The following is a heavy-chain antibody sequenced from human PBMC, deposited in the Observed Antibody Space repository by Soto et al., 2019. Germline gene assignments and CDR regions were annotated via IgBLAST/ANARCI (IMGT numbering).Heavy chain of an antibody. J-gene: IGHJ4*02. D-gene: IGHD4-17*01. Sequence: GVPLRLPCAASGLTFSSHNMNWVRQAPGKGLEWVSYISNTGGTIYYADSVKGRFTISRDNAKDSLYLQMNSLRDEDTAVYYCAKNPPYGDYGNYYFDYWGQGTLVTVSS. CDR3: AKNPPYGDYGNYYFDY. V-gene: IGHV3-48*02. CDR2: ISNTGGTI. CDR1: GLTFSSHN.